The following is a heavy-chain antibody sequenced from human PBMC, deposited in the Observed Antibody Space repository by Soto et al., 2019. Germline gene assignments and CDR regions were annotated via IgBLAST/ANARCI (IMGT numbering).Heavy chain of an antibody. D-gene: IGHD6-13*01. V-gene: IGHV1-69*02. Sequence: QVQLVQSGAEVKKPGSSVKLSCKASGGTFSTYTIIWVRQAPGQGLEWMGRILPMLDITNSAQRFQGRVTITADKSTSTAYLELSSLRSEDTAVYYCTLGSWSAETFDIWGRGTMVPVSS. CDR2: ILPMLDIT. CDR1: GGTFSTYT. CDR3: TLGSWSAETFDI. J-gene: IGHJ3*02.